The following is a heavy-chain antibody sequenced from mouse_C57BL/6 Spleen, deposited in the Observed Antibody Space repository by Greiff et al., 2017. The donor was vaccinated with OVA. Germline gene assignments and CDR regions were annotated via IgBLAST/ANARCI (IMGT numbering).Heavy chain of an antibody. CDR2: IYPGDGDT. CDR1: GYAFSSSW. CDR3: ARGTGTAY. D-gene: IGHD4-1*01. V-gene: IGHV1-82*01. J-gene: IGHJ3*01. Sequence: VQLQQSGPELVKPGASAKISCKASGYAFSSSWMNWVKQRPGKGLEWIGRIYPGDGDTNYNGKFKGKATLTADKSSSTAYMQLSSLTSEDSAVYFCARGTGTAYWGQGTLVTVSA.